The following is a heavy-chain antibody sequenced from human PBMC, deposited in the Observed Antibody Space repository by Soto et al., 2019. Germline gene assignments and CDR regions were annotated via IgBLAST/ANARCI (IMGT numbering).Heavy chain of an antibody. V-gene: IGHV3-30*18. J-gene: IGHJ3*02. CDR2: ISYDGSNK. D-gene: IGHD3-22*01. CDR1: GFTFSSYG. CDR3: AKLRNYYDSRRLDAFDI. Sequence: GGSLRLSCAASGFTFSSYGMHWVRQAPGKGLEWVAVISYDGSNKYYADSVKGRFTISRDNSKNTLYLQMNSLRAEDTAVYYCAKLRNYYDSRRLDAFDIWGQGTMVTVSS.